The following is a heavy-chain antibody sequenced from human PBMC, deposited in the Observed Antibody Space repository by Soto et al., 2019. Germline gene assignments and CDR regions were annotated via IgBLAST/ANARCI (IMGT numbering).Heavy chain of an antibody. Sequence: EVQLLESGGGLVQPGGSLRLSCVASRFTFSSYVMSWVRQAPGKGLEWVSSISGSGGSTYYADSVKGRFTISRDNSKNTLYLQMNSLRAEDTAVYYCAKGSSGWYERFDYWGQGTLVTVSS. CDR1: RFTFSSYV. J-gene: IGHJ4*02. V-gene: IGHV3-23*01. D-gene: IGHD6-19*01. CDR3: AKGSSGWYERFDY. CDR2: ISGSGGST.